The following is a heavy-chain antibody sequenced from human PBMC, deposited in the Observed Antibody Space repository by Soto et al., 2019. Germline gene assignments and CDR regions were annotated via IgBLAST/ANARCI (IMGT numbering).Heavy chain of an antibody. D-gene: IGHD6-19*01. Sequence: EVQLLESGGGLIQPGGSLRLSCAASGFTFSHYAMTWVRQAPGKGLEWVSAVSHDDTNTYYADSVKGRFTISRDNSKNTLFLQMNSLTAEDTAVYYCAQEPLLSGWYYFDSWGQGTLVTVSS. J-gene: IGHJ4*02. CDR1: GFTFSHYA. V-gene: IGHV3-23*01. CDR3: AQEPLLSGWYYFDS. CDR2: VSHDDTNT.